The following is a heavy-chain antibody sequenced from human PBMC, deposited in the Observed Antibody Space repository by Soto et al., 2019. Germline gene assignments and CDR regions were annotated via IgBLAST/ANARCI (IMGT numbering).Heavy chain of an antibody. J-gene: IGHJ4*02. CDR3: ARGRRDGYNPQFDY. D-gene: IGHD5-12*01. CDR2: INHSGST. CDR1: GGSFSGYY. V-gene: IGHV4-34*01. Sequence: SETLSLTCAVYGGSFSGYYWSWIRQPPGKGLEWIGEINHSGSTNYNPSLKSRVTISVDTSKNQFSLKLSSVTAADTAVYYCARGRRDGYNPQFDYWGQGTLVTVSS.